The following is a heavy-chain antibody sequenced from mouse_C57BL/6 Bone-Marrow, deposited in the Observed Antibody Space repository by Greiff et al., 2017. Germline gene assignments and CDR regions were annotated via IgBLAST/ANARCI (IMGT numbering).Heavy chain of an antibody. CDR1: GFNIKDYY. CDR3: ARSLYYCGSPAWFAY. V-gene: IGHV14-2*01. J-gene: IGHJ3*01. Sequence: EVQLQQSGAELVKPGASVKLSCTASGFNIKDYYMHWVKQRTEQGLEWIGRIDPEDGETKYAPKFQGKATITVDTSSNKAYLQLSSLTSEESAGYYCARSLYYCGSPAWFAYWGQGTLVTVSA. D-gene: IGHD1-1*01. CDR2: IDPEDGET.